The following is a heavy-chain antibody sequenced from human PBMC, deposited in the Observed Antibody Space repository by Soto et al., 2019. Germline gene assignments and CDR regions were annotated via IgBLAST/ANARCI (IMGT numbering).Heavy chain of an antibody. Sequence: GGSLRLSCAASGFTFSSYAMSWVRQAPGKGLEWVSVISSRGGSTYYADSVKGRFTISRDNSKNTLYLQMNSLRAEDTAVYYSAKDLTDPGYYWGQGTLVTVSS. J-gene: IGHJ4*02. CDR2: ISSRGGST. CDR1: GFTFSSYA. V-gene: IGHV3-23*01. CDR3: AKDLTDPGYY.